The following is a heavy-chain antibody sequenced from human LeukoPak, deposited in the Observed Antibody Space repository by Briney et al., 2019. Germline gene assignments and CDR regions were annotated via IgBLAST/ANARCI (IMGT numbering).Heavy chain of an antibody. Sequence: AGGSLRLSCAASGFTFSSYAMSWVHQAPGKGLEWVSAISGSGGSTYYADSVKGRFTISRDNSKNTLYLQMNSLRAEDTAVYYCAKSQRLIRNALFDYWGQGTLVTVSS. V-gene: IGHV3-23*01. CDR1: GFTFSSYA. J-gene: IGHJ4*02. D-gene: IGHD6-25*01. CDR2: ISGSGGST. CDR3: AKSQRLIRNALFDY.